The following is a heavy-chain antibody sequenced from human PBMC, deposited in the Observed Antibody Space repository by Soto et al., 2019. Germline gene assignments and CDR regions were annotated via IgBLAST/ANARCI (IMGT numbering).Heavy chain of an antibody. CDR2: IYYSGST. D-gene: IGHD3-22*01. CDR3: ARARRVTMIVVVRAVYFDY. Sequence: PSETLSLTCTVSGGSVSSGSYYSSWIRQPPGKGLEWIGYIYYSGSTNYNPSLKSRVTISVDTSKNQFSLKLSSVTAADTAVYYCARARRVTMIVVVRAVYFDYWGQGTLVTVSS. J-gene: IGHJ4*02. CDR1: GGSVSSGSYY. V-gene: IGHV4-61*01.